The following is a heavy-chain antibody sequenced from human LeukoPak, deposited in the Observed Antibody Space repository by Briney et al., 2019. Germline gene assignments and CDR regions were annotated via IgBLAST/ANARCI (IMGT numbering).Heavy chain of an antibody. CDR2: INHSGST. Sequence: PSETLSLTCAVYGGSLSGYYWSWIRQPPGKGLEWIGEINHSGSTNYNPSLKSRVTISVDTSKNQFSLKLSSVTAADTAVYYCARWVWSIAARPPGYYYYYYMDVWGKGTTVTVSS. J-gene: IGHJ6*03. D-gene: IGHD6-6*01. CDR3: ARWVWSIAARPPGYYYYYYMDV. CDR1: GGSLSGYY. V-gene: IGHV4-34*01.